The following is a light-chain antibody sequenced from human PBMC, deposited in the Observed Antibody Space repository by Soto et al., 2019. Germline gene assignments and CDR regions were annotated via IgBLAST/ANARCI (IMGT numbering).Light chain of an antibody. CDR1: STDVGGHDF. J-gene: IGLJ3*02. CDR3: LSYTRAAARV. V-gene: IGLV2-14*01. Sequence: QSALAQPASLSGSPGQSITLSCTGTSTDVGGHDFVSWYQQRPGKAPKLLIYGVTNRPSGVSYRFSGSKSGTTASLTISGLQADDEADYYCLSYTRAAARVCGVGTQLTVL. CDR2: GVT.